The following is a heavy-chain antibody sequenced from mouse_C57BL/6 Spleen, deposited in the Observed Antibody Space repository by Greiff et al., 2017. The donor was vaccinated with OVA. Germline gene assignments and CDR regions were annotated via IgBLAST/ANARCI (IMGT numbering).Heavy chain of an antibody. CDR2: INPGSGGT. V-gene: IGHV1-54*01. CDR3: ARRRDYYDYDGYAMDY. J-gene: IGHJ4*01. CDR1: GYAFTNYL. Sequence: VQLQQSGAELVRPGTSVKVSCKASGYAFTNYLIEWVKQRPGQGLEWIGVINPGSGGTNYNEKFKGKATLTADKSSSTAYMQLSSLTSEGSAVYFCARRRDYYDYDGYAMDYWGQGTSVTVSS. D-gene: IGHD2-4*01.